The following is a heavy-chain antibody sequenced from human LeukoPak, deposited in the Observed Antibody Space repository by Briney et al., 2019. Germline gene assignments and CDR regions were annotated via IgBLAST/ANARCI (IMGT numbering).Heavy chain of an antibody. J-gene: IGHJ3*02. Sequence: PGGSLRLSCAASGFTFSSFIIYRIRQAPGKGLEWVSSISTSSTYIYYADSVKGRFTISRDNAKNSLYLQMSSLRAEDTAVYYCAGDRCGSAFGIWGQRTMVTVS. D-gene: IGHD6-25*01. CDR1: GFTFSSFI. CDR3: AGDRCGSAFGI. V-gene: IGHV3-21*01. CDR2: ISTSSTYI.